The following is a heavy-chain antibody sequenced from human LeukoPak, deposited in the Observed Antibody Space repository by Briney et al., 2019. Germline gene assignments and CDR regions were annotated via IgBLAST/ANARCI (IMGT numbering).Heavy chain of an antibody. D-gene: IGHD2-2*01. CDR3: AVKRGGYCSSTSCYFSHGMDV. CDR1: GGTFSSYA. V-gene: IGHV1-69*13. Sequence: ASVKVSCKASGGTFSSYAISWVRQAPGQGLEWMGGIIPIFGTVNYAQKFQGRVTITADESTGTAYMELSSLRSEDTAVYYCAVKRGGYCSSTSCYFSHGMDVWGKGTTVTVSS. CDR2: IIPIFGTV. J-gene: IGHJ6*04.